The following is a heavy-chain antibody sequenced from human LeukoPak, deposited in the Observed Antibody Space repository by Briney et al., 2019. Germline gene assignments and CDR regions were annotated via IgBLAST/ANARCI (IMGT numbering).Heavy chain of an antibody. V-gene: IGHV1-69*05. CDR1: GGTFSSYA. CDR2: IIPIFGTA. J-gene: IGHJ4*02. D-gene: IGHD3-16*01. CDR3: ARGRLRLGLPGFDY. Sequence: SVKVSCKASGGTFSSYAISWVRQAPRQGLEWMGRIIPIFGTANYAQKFQGRVTITTDESTSTAYMELSSLRSEDTAVYYCARGRLRLGLPGFDYWGQGTLVTVSS.